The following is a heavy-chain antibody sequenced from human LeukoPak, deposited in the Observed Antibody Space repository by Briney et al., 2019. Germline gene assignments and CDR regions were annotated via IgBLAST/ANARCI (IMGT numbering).Heavy chain of an antibody. J-gene: IGHJ4*02. Sequence: SGGSLRLSCAASGFTLSSYSMNWVRQAPGKGLEWVSSISSSSSYICYADSVKGRFTISRDSAKNSLYLQMNSLRAEDTAVYYCARGHTMVRGVTPFDYWGQGTLVTVSS. CDR2: ISSSSSYI. D-gene: IGHD3-10*01. CDR1: GFTLSSYS. V-gene: IGHV3-21*01. CDR3: ARGHTMVRGVTPFDY.